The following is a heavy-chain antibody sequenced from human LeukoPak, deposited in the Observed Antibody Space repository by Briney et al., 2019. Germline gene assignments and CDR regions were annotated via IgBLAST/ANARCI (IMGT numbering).Heavy chain of an antibody. D-gene: IGHD3-22*01. V-gene: IGHV4-59*01. CDR3: ARDTRYYDSSGYYFFDF. CDR2: INYSGST. CDR1: GASIRSYY. Sequence: PSETLSLTCTVSGASIRSYYWNWLRQPPGKGLEWIGYINYSGSTNSNPSLKRRATISMDTSKTHFSMKMSSVTAADTAVYFCARDTRYYDSSGYYFFDFWGQGTLVTVSS. J-gene: IGHJ4*02.